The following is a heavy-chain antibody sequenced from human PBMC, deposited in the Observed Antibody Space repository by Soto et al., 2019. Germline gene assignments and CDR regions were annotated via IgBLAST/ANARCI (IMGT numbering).Heavy chain of an antibody. V-gene: IGHV4-34*01. CDR1: GGSFSGYY. Sequence: PSETLSLTCAVYGGSFSGYYWSWIRQPPGKGLEWIGEINHSGSTNYNPSLKSRVTISVDTSKNQFSLKLSSVTAADTAVYYCARGYYYGSGSGPRAWYYGMDVWGQGTTVT. CDR3: ARGYYYGSGSGPRAWYYGMDV. D-gene: IGHD3-10*01. J-gene: IGHJ6*02. CDR2: INHSGST.